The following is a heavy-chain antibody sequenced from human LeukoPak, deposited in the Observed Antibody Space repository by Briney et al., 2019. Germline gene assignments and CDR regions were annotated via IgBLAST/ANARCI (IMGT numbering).Heavy chain of an antibody. D-gene: IGHD6-25*01. CDR3: ARDAAGEDYYMDV. J-gene: IGHJ6*03. CDR1: GYTFTGYY. CDR2: INPNSGGT. Sequence: ASVKVSCKASGYTFTGYYMHWVRQAPGQGLEWMGWINPNSGGTNYAQKFQGRVTMTRDTPISTAYMELSRLRSDDTAVYYCARDAAGEDYYMDVWGKGTTVTVSS. V-gene: IGHV1-2*02.